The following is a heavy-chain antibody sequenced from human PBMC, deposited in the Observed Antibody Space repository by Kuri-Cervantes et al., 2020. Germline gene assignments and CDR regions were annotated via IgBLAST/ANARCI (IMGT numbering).Heavy chain of an antibody. CDR3: ARIEDWYFDL. CDR1: GFTFSSYS. V-gene: IGHV3-7*01. Sequence: GGSLRLSCAASGFTFSSYSMNWVRQAPGKGLEWVANIKQDGSEKYYVDSVKGRFTISRDNAKNSLYLQMNSLRAEDTAVYYCARIEDWYFDLWGRGTLVTVSS. J-gene: IGHJ2*01. CDR2: IKQDGSEK.